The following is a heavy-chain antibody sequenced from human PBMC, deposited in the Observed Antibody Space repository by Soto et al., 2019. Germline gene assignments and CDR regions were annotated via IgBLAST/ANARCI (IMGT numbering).Heavy chain of an antibody. CDR3: AKEFQFLHPFNYFAP. V-gene: IGHV3-23*01. Sequence: EVQLLESGGGLVQPGGSLRLSCAASGFAFSSYAMTWVRQAPGKGLEWVSGISGSGGSTYYADSVKGRFTISRDNSKNTLYLQMNSLRADHTAVYYCAKEFQFLHPFNYFAPWGQGTMVTVYS. J-gene: IGHJ5*02. D-gene: IGHD3-3*01. CDR2: ISGSGGST. CDR1: GFAFSSYA.